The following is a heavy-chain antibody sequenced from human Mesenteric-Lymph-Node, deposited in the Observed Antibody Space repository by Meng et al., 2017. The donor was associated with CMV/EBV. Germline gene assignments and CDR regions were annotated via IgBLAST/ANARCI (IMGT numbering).Heavy chain of an antibody. CDR1: GYTFSGYY. Sequence: ASVKVSCKASGYTFSGYYVHWVRQAPGQGLEWMGRINSNSGGTHYAQSFQGRVTMTRDTSISTAYMELSRLRSDDTAVYYCARMALGAGLRFYYGMDVWGQGTTVTVSS. D-gene: IGHD3-3*01. CDR3: ARMALGAGLRFYYGMDV. V-gene: IGHV1-2*06. CDR2: INSNSGGT. J-gene: IGHJ6*02.